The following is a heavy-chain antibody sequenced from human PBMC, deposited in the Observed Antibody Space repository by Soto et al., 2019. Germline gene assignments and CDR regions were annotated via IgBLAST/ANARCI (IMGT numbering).Heavy chain of an antibody. CDR1: GYSFISLD. D-gene: IGHD1-26*01. CDR3: ARGVTAGVDY. Sequence: QVQLVQSGAEVREPGASVKVSCKASGYSFISLDINWVRQTAGQGLEWMGWMEPSSGKTGYAQKFHDRVTMTSDTSINTAYMELTTLTSDDTAFYYCARGVTAGVDYWGQGTLVTVSP. CDR2: MEPSSGKT. J-gene: IGHJ4*02. V-gene: IGHV1-8*01.